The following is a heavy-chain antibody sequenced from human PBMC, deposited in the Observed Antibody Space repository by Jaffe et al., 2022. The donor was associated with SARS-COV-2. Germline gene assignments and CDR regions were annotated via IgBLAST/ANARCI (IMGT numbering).Heavy chain of an antibody. D-gene: IGHD2-2*02. Sequence: EVQLLESGGGLVQPGGSLRLSCAASGFTFSTYAMSWVRQAPGKGLEWVSGFSGGDDSTYYADSVKGRFTISRDNSKSTLYLQMNGLRAEDTAIYYCAKGGTASCYSALDSWGQGTLVTVSS. CDR1: GFTFSTYA. J-gene: IGHJ4*02. V-gene: IGHV3-23*01. CDR2: FSGGDDST. CDR3: AKGGTASCYSALDS.